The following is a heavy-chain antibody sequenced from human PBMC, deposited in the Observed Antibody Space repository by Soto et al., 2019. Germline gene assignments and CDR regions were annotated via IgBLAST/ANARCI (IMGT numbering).Heavy chain of an antibody. CDR2: INHSGST. Sequence: PSETLSLTCAVYGGSFSGYYWSWIRQPPGKGLEWIGEINHSGSTNYNPSLKSRVTISVDTSKNQFSLKLSSVTAADTAVYYCARDPTLAVAETYGMDVWGQGTTVTVYS. CDR1: GGSFSGYY. V-gene: IGHV4-34*01. J-gene: IGHJ6*02. D-gene: IGHD6-19*01. CDR3: ARDPTLAVAETYGMDV.